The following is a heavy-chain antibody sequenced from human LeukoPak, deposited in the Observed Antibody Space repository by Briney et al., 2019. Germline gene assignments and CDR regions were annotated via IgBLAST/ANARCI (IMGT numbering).Heavy chain of an antibody. Sequence: GGSLRLSCAASGFTVSSNYMSWVRQAPGKGLEWVGHIKSKPDGGTTDYAAPVKGRFTISRDDSKNTLYLQMSSLKTDDTAVYYCTTEIDWGQGTLVTVSS. J-gene: IGHJ4*02. D-gene: IGHD2/OR15-2a*01. CDR2: IKSKPDGGTT. CDR3: TTEID. V-gene: IGHV3-15*01. CDR1: GFTVSSNY.